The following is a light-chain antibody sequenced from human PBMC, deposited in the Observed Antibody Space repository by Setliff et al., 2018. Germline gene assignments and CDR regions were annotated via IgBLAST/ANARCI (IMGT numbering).Light chain of an antibody. CDR3: FLSYSGIVI. J-gene: IGLJ2*01. V-gene: IGLV7-46*01. CDR1: TGTVTSGHY. CDR2: DTS. Sequence: QAVVTQEPSLTVSPGGTVTLTCGSSTGTVTSGHYPYWFQQKPGQAPKTLIYDTSEKYSWTPARFSGSLLGDKAALTLSGAQPEDEADYYCFLSYSGIVIFGGGTKVTVL.